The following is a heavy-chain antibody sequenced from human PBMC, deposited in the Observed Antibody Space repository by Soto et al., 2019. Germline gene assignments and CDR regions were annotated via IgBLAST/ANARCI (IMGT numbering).Heavy chain of an antibody. CDR2: ISAYNGNT. Sequence: ASVKVSCKASGYTFTNYGISWARQAPGQGLEWMRWISAYNGNTDSAQKLQGRVTMTTETSTSTAYMELRSLRSDDTAVYYCARGGGGYEDYWGQGTLVTVSS. D-gene: IGHD5-12*01. V-gene: IGHV1-18*01. CDR3: ARGGGGYEDY. J-gene: IGHJ4*02. CDR1: GYTFTNYG.